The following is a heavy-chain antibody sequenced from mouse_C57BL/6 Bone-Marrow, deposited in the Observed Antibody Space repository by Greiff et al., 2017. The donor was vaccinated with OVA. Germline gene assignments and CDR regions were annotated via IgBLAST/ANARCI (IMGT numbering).Heavy chain of an antibody. J-gene: IGHJ2*01. V-gene: IGHV1-54*01. D-gene: IGHD1-1*01. Sequence: VQLQQSGAELVRPGTSVKVSCKASGYAFTNYLIEWVKQRPGQGLEWIGVINPGSGGTNYNEKFKGKATLTADKSSSTAYMQLSSLTSEDSAVYCCAREDYGSSYVGTTFDYWGQGTTLTVSS. CDR1: GYAFTNYL. CDR2: INPGSGGT. CDR3: AREDYGSSYVGTTFDY.